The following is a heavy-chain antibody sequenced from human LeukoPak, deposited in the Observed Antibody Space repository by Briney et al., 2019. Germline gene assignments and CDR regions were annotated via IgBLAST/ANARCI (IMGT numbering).Heavy chain of an antibody. D-gene: IGHD5-24*01. CDR2: IIPIFGTA. CDR3: ARARDGYSRYFDY. CDR1: GGTFSNYA. V-gene: IGHV1-69*05. Sequence: SVKVSCKASGGTFSNYAISWVRQAPGQGLEWMGGIIPIFGTANYAQKFQGRVTITTDESTSTAYMELSSLRSEDTAVYYCARARDGYSRYFDYWGQGTLVTVSS. J-gene: IGHJ4*02.